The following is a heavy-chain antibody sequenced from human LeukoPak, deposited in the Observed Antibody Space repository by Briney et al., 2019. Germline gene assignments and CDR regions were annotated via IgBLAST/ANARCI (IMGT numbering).Heavy chain of an antibody. V-gene: IGHV3-21*01. CDR3: ARESEAPYCSSTSCYNPYDAFDI. J-gene: IGHJ3*02. CDR1: GFTFSSYS. Sequence: PGGSLRLSCAASGFTFSSYSMNWVRQAPGKGLEWVSSISSSSSYIYYADSVKGRFTISRDNAKNSLYLQMNSLRAEDTAVYYCARESEAPYCSSTSCYNPYDAFDIWGQGTMVTVSS. D-gene: IGHD2-2*02. CDR2: ISSSSSYI.